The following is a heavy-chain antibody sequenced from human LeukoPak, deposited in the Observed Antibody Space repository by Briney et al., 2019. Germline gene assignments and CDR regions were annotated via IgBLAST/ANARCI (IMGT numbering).Heavy chain of an antibody. CDR2: ISPSGSDT. CDR3: AKRISYSSSSAYFDY. Sequence: GGSLRLSCAASGFTFDTYAMSWVRQAPGKGLEWVSAISPSGSDTYYADPMKGRFTISRDNSKNILYLQLSSLRAEDTAVYYCAKRISYSSSSAYFDYWGQGTLVIVSS. CDR1: GFTFDTYA. J-gene: IGHJ4*02. D-gene: IGHD6-6*01. V-gene: IGHV3-23*01.